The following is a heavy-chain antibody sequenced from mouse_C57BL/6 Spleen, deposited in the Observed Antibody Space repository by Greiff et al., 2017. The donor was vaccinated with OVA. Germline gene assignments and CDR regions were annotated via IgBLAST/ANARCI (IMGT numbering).Heavy chain of an antibody. V-gene: IGHV3-6*01. CDR2: ISYDGSN. J-gene: IGHJ3*01. Sequence: EVQLQESGPGLVKPSQSLSLTCSVTGYSITSGYYWNWIRQFPGNKLEWMGYISYDGSNNYNPSLKNRISITRDTSKNQFFLKLKSVTTEDTATYYCARDWSYYSNYVRFAYWGQGTLVTVSA. D-gene: IGHD2-5*01. CDR1: GYSITSGYY. CDR3: ARDWSYYSNYVRFAY.